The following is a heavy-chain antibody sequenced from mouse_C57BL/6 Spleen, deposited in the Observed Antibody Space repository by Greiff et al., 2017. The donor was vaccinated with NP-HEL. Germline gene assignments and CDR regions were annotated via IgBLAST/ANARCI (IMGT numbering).Heavy chain of an antibody. CDR1: GFSLTSYG. Sequence: VQVVESGPGLVQPSQSLSITCTVSGFSLTSYGVHWVRQSPGKGLEWLGVIWSGGSTDYNAAFISRLSISKDNSKSQVFFKMNSLQADDTAIYYCARHPPYYSNYEWYFDVWGTGTTVTVSS. V-gene: IGHV2-2*01. J-gene: IGHJ1*03. D-gene: IGHD2-5*01. CDR2: IWSGGST. CDR3: ARHPPYYSNYEWYFDV.